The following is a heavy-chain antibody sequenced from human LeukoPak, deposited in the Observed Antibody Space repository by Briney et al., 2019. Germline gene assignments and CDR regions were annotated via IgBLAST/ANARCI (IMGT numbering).Heavy chain of an antibody. Sequence: SQTLSLTCTVSGGSISSGSYYWSWIRQPAGKGLEWIGRIYTSGTTNYNPSLKSRVTISVDTSKNHFSLKLSSVTAADTAFYYCARDDTIGGFDPWGQGTLVTVSS. CDR2: IYTSGTT. V-gene: IGHV4-61*02. D-gene: IGHD2-8*01. CDR1: GGSISSGSYY. CDR3: ARDDTIGGFDP. J-gene: IGHJ5*02.